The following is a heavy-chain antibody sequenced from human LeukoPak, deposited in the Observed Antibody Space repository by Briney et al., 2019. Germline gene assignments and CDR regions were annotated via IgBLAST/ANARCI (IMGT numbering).Heavy chain of an antibody. CDR2: ISSSSSYI. D-gene: IGHD1-26*01. CDR1: GFTFSNYN. J-gene: IGHJ4*02. CDR3: ARDSGSYYVDY. V-gene: IGHV3-21*01. Sequence: GGSLRLSCAASGFTFSNYNMNWVRQAPGKGLEWVSSISSSSSYIYYSDSVKGRFTISRDNAKNSLYLQMDSLKAEDTAVYYCARDSGSYYVDYWGQGTLVTVSS.